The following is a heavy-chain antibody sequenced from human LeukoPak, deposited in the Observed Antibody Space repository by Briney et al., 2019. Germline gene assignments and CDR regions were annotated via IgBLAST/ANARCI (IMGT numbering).Heavy chain of an antibody. Sequence: GSLRLSCAASGFTFDDYAMDWVRQAPGKGLEWVSLITGDGRNTYYADSVEGRFTISRDNSKNSLYLQMNSLRIEDTAFYYCAKPRGSGWFPFDYWGQGTLVTVSS. D-gene: IGHD6-19*01. CDR2: ITGDGRNT. V-gene: IGHV3-43*02. CDR1: GFTFDDYA. CDR3: AKPRGSGWFPFDY. J-gene: IGHJ4*02.